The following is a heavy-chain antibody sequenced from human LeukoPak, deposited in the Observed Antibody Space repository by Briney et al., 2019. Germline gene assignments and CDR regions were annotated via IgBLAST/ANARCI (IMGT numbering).Heavy chain of an antibody. Sequence: GGSLRLSCAASGFTFSSYALSWVRQAPGKGLEWVSAISGSGGTTYYPDSAKGRFTISRDNSKNTLYLQMNSLRAKDTAVYYCAKGGDYGDYGAYFDYWGQGTLVTVSS. CDR3: AKGGDYGDYGAYFDY. V-gene: IGHV3-23*01. CDR2: ISGSGGTT. J-gene: IGHJ4*02. D-gene: IGHD4-17*01. CDR1: GFTFSSYA.